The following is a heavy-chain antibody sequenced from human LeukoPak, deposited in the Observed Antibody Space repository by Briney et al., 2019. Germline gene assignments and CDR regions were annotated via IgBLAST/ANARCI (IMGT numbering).Heavy chain of an antibody. CDR1: GFTFSSYT. CDR2: ISTSSSYI. J-gene: IGHJ6*02. D-gene: IGHD5-18*01. Sequence: GALRLSCAASGFTFSSYTMNWVRQAPGKGLEWVSSISTSSSYIYHADSVKGRFTISRDNAKNSLYLQMNSLRAEDTAVYYCARDTQPDGMDVWGQGTTVTVSS. CDR3: ARDTQPDGMDV. V-gene: IGHV3-21*01.